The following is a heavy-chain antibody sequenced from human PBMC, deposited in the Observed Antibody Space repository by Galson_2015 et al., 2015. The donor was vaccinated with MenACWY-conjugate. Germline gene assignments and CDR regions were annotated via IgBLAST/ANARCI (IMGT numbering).Heavy chain of an antibody. Sequence: SLRLSCAASGFTFSSYGMHWVRQAPGKGLEWGAVISYDGSNKYYADSVKGRFTISRDNSKNTLYLQMNSLRAEDTAVYYCAKDADIVVVPAAKFYGMDVWGQGTTVTVSS. D-gene: IGHD2-2*01. CDR1: GFTFSSYG. CDR3: AKDADIVVVPAAKFYGMDV. V-gene: IGHV3-30*18. CDR2: ISYDGSNK. J-gene: IGHJ6*02.